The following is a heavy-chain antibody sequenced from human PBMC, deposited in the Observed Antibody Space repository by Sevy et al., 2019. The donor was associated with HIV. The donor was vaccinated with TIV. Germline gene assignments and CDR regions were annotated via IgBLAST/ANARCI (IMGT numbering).Heavy chain of an antibody. J-gene: IGHJ6*02. Sequence: GGSLRLSCAASGFTFSSYWMSWVRQAPGKGLEWVANIKQDGSEKYYVDSVKGRFTISRDNAKNSLYLQMNGLRAEDTAVYYCARDSVLYYYYYGMDVWGQGTTVTVSS. CDR2: IKQDGSEK. CDR3: ARDSVLYYYYYGMDV. CDR1: GFTFSSYW. V-gene: IGHV3-7*01.